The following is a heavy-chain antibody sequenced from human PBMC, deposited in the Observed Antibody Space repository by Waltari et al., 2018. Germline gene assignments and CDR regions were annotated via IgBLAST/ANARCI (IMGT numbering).Heavy chain of an antibody. V-gene: IGHV4-4*07. Sequence: QVQLHDSGPGLVKPSATLPLPCTAPGGSFSSYDWSWTRQPPGKGLEWIGRIYTSVINNYNPSLKSRVTMSVDTSKNQFSLKLSSVTATDTAVYYCASAPPGDYALKGAFDIWGQGTMVTVSS. CDR2: IYTSVIN. CDR3: ASAPPGDYALKGAFDI. D-gene: IGHD4-17*01. J-gene: IGHJ3*02. CDR1: GGSFSSYD.